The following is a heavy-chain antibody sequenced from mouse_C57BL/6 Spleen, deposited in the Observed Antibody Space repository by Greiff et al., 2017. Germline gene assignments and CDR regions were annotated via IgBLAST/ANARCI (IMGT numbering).Heavy chain of an antibody. J-gene: IGHJ4*01. Sequence: QVQLQQSGAELVRPGTSVKMSCKASGYTFTNYWIGWAKQRPGHGLEWIGDIYPGGGYTNYNEKFKGKATLTADKSSSTAYMQFSSLTSEDSAVYYCASSPHYYGSSYGYAMDYWGQGTSVTVSS. D-gene: IGHD1-1*01. V-gene: IGHV1-63*01. CDR1: GYTFTNYW. CDR2: IYPGGGYT. CDR3: ASSPHYYGSSYGYAMDY.